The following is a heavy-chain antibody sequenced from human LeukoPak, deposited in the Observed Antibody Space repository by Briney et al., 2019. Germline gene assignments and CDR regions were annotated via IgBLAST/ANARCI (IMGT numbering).Heavy chain of an antibody. CDR1: GFTFSTYW. CDR3: ARPAYTAAYDL. CDR2: MKWDGSEK. Sequence: GSLRLSCVGSGFTFSTYWMTWVRQAPGKGLEWVANMKWDGSEKHYVDSVKGRFTISRDNAKSSLYLQMNGLRAEDTAVYYCARPAYTAAYDLWGHGTLVTVSS. J-gene: IGHJ3*01. V-gene: IGHV3-7*01. D-gene: IGHD3-16*01.